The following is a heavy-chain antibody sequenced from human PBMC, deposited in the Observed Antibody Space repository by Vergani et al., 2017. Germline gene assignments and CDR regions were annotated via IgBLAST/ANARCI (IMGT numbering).Heavy chain of an antibody. J-gene: IGHJ5*02. V-gene: IGHV4-39*01. CDR3: ARYYYDSSGYYQGNWVDH. Sequence: QLQLQESGPGLVKPSETLSLTCTVSGGSISSSIYYWGWIRQPPGKGLEWIGSIDYSGSTYYNPSLKSRVTISVDTSKNQFSLKLSSVTAADTAVYYCARYYYDSSGYYQGNWVDHWGQGTLVTVSA. CDR2: IDYSGST. CDR1: GGSISSSIYY. D-gene: IGHD3-22*01.